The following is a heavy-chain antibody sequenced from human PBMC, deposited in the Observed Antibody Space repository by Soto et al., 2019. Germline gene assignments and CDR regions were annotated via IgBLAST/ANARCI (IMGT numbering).Heavy chain of an antibody. CDR2: MNPNSGNT. D-gene: IGHD3-10*01. CDR3: AREESAYYYYGMDV. Sequence: QVQLVQSGAEVKKPGASVKVSCKASGYTFTSYDINWGRQATGQGLEWMGWMNPNSGNTGYAQKFQGRVTMTRNTSISTAYMELSSLRSEDTAVYYCAREESAYYYYGMDVWGQGTTVTVSS. V-gene: IGHV1-8*01. J-gene: IGHJ6*02. CDR1: GYTFTSYD.